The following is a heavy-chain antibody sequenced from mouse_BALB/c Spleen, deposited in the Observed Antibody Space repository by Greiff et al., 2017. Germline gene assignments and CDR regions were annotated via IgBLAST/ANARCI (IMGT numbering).Heavy chain of an antibody. V-gene: IGHV3-6*02. D-gene: IGHD4-1*01. J-gene: IGHJ4*01. CDR1: GYSITSGYY. CDR2: ISYDGSN. Sequence: DVQLQESGPGLVKPSQSLSLTCSVTGYSITSGYYWNWIRQFPGNKLEWMGYISYDGSNNYNPSLKNRISITRDTSKNQFFLKLNSVTTEDTATYYCARRLTGSYAMDYWGQGTSVTVSS. CDR3: ARRLTGSYAMDY.